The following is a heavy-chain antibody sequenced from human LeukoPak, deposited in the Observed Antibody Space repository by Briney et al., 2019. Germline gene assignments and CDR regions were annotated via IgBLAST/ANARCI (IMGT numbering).Heavy chain of an antibody. CDR3: ASRSTSSSGYY. CDR2: IYPNTGDT. Sequence: ASVKVSCKASGYTFTAYYIHWVRQAPGQGPEWLGWIYPNTGDTRFPQKFQGRVTMTRDTSISTAYMELSRLRSDDSAVYYCASRSTSSSGYYWGQGTLVTVSS. CDR1: GYTFTAYY. D-gene: IGHD6-13*01. V-gene: IGHV1-2*02. J-gene: IGHJ4*02.